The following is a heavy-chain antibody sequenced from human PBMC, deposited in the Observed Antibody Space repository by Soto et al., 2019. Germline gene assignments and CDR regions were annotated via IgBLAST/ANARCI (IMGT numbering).Heavy chain of an antibody. Sequence: EVQLLESGGGLVQPWGSLRLSCAASGFTFSSYAMRWVRKSPGQGLEWVSAISGSGGSTYYAESVKGRFTISRDNSKNTLYLHMNSLRAEDTAGDYGAKGEWELRGYFDYWGQGTLVTVSS. V-gene: IGHV3-23*01. CDR1: GFTFSSYA. CDR2: ISGSGGST. CDR3: AKGEWELRGYFDY. D-gene: IGHD1-26*01. J-gene: IGHJ4*02.